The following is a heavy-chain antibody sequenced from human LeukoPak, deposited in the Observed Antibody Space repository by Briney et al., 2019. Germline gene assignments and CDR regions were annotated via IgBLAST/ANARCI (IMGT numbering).Heavy chain of an antibody. D-gene: IGHD5-24*01. V-gene: IGHV3-21*01. CDR3: AKGGDGYNRPHYYYYYMDV. J-gene: IGHJ6*03. CDR1: GFTFSSYS. CDR2: ISSSSSYI. Sequence: GGSLRLSCAASGFTFSSYSMNWVRQAPGKGLEWVSSISSSSSYIYYADSVKGRFTISRDNAKNSLYLQMNSLRAEDTAVYYCAKGGDGYNRPHYYYYYMDVWGKGTTVTVSS.